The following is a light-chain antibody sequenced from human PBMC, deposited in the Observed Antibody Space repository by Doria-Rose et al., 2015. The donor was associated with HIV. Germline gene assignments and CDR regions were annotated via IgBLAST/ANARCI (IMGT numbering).Light chain of an antibody. V-gene: IGKV3-20*01. CDR1: QSFSSTY. Sequence: TQSPGTLSLSPGERATLSCRASQSFSSTYLAWYRQKPGQAPSLLIYDGSTRATGIPDRFSASGSGTDFTLTIYRLEPEDFALYYCHQYGTSWTFGQGTKVEI. CDR3: HQYGTSWT. J-gene: IGKJ1*01. CDR2: DGS.